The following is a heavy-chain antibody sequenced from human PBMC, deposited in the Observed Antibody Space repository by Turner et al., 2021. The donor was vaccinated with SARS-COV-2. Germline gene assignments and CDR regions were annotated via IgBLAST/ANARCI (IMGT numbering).Heavy chain of an antibody. CDR2: ISGSGGST. D-gene: IGHD3-3*01. V-gene: IGHV3-23*01. J-gene: IGHJ5*02. CDR3: AKDRCFGVEQPNWFDP. Sequence: EVQLLESGGGLVQPGGSLRLSCAASGFTFSSYAMSWVRQAPGKGLEWVSSISGSGGSTYYADSVKGRFTISRDNSKNTLYLQMNSLRAEDTAVYYCAKDRCFGVEQPNWFDPWGQGTLVTVSS. CDR1: GFTFSSYA.